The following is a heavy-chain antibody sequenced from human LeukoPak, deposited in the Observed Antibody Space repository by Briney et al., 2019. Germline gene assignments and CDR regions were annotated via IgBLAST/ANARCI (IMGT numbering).Heavy chain of an antibody. V-gene: IGHV3-48*01. CDR2: ISSSSSTI. CDR3: ARGYYYYGSGSYYNVAAPDY. Sequence: PGGSLRLSCAASGFTFSSYSMNWVRQAPGKGLEGGSYISSSSSTISYADPVRGRFTISRDNAKTSLYLQMNRLRAEDTAVYYCARGYYYYGSGSYYNVAAPDYWGQGTLVTVSS. D-gene: IGHD3-10*01. CDR1: GFTFSSYS. J-gene: IGHJ4*02.